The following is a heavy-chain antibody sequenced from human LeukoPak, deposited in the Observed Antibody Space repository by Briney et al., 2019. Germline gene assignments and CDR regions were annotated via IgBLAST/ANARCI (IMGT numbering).Heavy chain of an antibody. CDR1: GFTFSSSA. CDR2: ISASGGST. Sequence: GGSLRLSCAASGFTFSSSAMSWVRQVPGKGLEWVSGISASGGSTYYADSVRGRFTISRDNSKNTLYVQMNSLRDEDTAVYYCAKDQRRESPHYLDSWGQGTLVTVSS. J-gene: IGHJ4*02. V-gene: IGHV3-23*01. CDR3: AKDQRRESPHYLDS.